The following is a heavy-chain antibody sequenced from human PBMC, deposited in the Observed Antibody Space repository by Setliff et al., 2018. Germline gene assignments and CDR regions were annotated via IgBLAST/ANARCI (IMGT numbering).Heavy chain of an antibody. CDR1: GYIFTNYW. Sequence: WESLKISCKASGYIFTNYWIGWVRQMPGKGLEWMGVIYPGDSDTRYSPSFQGQVTISADKSINTAYLQWSSLKASDTAIYYCTRHEDRNKCTSSSCYRENDAFDVWGQGAMVTVSS. CDR2: IYPGDSDT. CDR3: TRHEDRNKCTSSSCYRENDAFDV. V-gene: IGHV5-51*01. D-gene: IGHD2-2*01. J-gene: IGHJ3*01.